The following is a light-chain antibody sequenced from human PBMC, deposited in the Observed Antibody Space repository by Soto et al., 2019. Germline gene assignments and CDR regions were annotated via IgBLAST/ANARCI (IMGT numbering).Light chain of an antibody. CDR1: QISSTF. CDR2: GAS. Sequence: DIQMTQAPSSLSASVGDRVTITCRASQISSTFLNWYQQKPGKAPKLLIYGASNLESGVPSTFSGSVSETDFTLTISSLQPEDFATNYFQQCFRPPLVTIGGGTKVEIK. V-gene: IGKV1-39*01. CDR3: QQCFRPPLVT. J-gene: IGKJ4*01.